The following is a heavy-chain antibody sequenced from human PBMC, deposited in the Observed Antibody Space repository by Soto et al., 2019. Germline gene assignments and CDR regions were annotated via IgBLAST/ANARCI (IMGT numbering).Heavy chain of an antibody. Sequence: QLQLQESGPGLVKPSETLSLTCTVSGGSISSSSYYLGWIRQPPGKGLEWIGSIYYSGSTYYNPSLKSRVTISVDTSMNQFSLKLSSVTAADTAVYYCARFEGPGGFDGYNYGFDYWGQGTLVTVSS. CDR2: IYYSGST. CDR1: GGSISSSSYY. V-gene: IGHV4-39*01. D-gene: IGHD5-12*01. J-gene: IGHJ4*02. CDR3: ARFEGPGGFDGYNYGFDY.